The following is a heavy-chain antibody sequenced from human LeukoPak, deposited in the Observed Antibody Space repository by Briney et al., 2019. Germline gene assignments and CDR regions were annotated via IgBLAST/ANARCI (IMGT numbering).Heavy chain of an antibody. CDR1: GYSISSGYY. J-gene: IGHJ4*02. V-gene: IGHV4-38-2*02. CDR3: ARHRGGRDGYNSKVEGGTFDY. D-gene: IGHD5-24*01. Sequence: PSETLSLTCTVSGYSISSGYYWGWIRQPPGKGLEWIGSIYHSGSTYYNPSLKSRVTISVDTSKNQFSLKLSSVTAADTAVYYCARHRGGRDGYNSKVEGGTFDYWGQGTLVTVSS. CDR2: IYHSGST.